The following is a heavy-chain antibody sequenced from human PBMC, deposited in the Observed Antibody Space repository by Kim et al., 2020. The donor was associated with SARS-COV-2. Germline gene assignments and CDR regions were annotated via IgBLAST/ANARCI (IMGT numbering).Heavy chain of an antibody. D-gene: IGHD3-22*01. J-gene: IGHJ4*02. CDR2: IYYSGST. CDR3: ARQNYYNSSGNLY. CDR1: GGSISSSSYY. Sequence: SETLSLICTVSGGSISSSSYYWGWIRQPPGKGLEWIGTIYYSGSTYYNPSLKSRVSISVDTSKNQFSLKLSSVTAADTAVDYCARQNYYNSSGNLYWGQ. V-gene: IGHV4-39*01.